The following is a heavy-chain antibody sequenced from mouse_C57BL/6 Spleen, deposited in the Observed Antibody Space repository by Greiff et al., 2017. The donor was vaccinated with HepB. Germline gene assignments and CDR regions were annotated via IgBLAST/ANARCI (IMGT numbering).Heavy chain of an antibody. D-gene: IGHD2-4*01. CDR2: INPNNGGT. J-gene: IGHJ3*01. Sequence: EVQLQQSGPELVKPGASVKISCKASGYTFTDYYMNWVKQSHGKSLEWIGDINPNNGGTSYNQKFKGKATLTVDKSSSTAYMELRSLTSEDSAVYYCARPLYDYRAWFAYWGQGTLVTVSA. V-gene: IGHV1-26*01. CDR1: GYTFTDYY. CDR3: ARPLYDYRAWFAY.